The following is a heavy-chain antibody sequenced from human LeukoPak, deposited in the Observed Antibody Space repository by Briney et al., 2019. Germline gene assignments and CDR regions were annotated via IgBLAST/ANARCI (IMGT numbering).Heavy chain of an antibody. V-gene: IGHV1-46*01. CDR2: INPSGGST. D-gene: IGHD3-10*01. CDR3: ASLPLGYGSGGY. Sequence: ASVKVSCKASGYTFTSYYMHWVRQAPGQGLEWMGIINPSGGSTSYAQKFRGRVTMTRDTSTSTVYMELSSLRSEDTAVYYCASLPLGYGSGGYWGQGTLVTVSS. J-gene: IGHJ4*02. CDR1: GYTFTSYY.